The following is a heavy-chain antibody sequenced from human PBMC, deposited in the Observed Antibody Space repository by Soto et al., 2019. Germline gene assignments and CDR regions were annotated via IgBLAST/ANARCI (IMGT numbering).Heavy chain of an antibody. J-gene: IGHJ6*02. CDR2: IIPIFGIA. V-gene: IGHV1-69*01. D-gene: IGHD5-18*01. Sequence: QVQLVQSGAEVKKPGSSVKVSCKASGGTLLSYTISWVRQAPGQGLEWMGGIIPIFGIANYAQKFQGRVSIPWDESARVACMGLSGLSSEDTAVYYSAGGAAETAMENVWGHGPTLALS. CDR1: GGTLLSYT. CDR3: AGGAAETAMENV.